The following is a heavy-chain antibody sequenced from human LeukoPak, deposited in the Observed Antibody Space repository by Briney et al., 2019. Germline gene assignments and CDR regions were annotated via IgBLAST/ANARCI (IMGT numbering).Heavy chain of an antibody. J-gene: IGHJ4*02. D-gene: IGHD5-12*01. CDR2: ISAYNGNT. CDR1: GYTFINYF. V-gene: IGHV1-18*04. Sequence: ASVKVSCKASGYTFINYFMHWVRQAPGQGLEWMGWISAYNGNTNYAQKLQGRVTMTTDTSTSTAYMELRSLRSDDTAVYYCARDSPGYSGYLYYFDYWGQGTLVTVSS. CDR3: ARDSPGYSGYLYYFDY.